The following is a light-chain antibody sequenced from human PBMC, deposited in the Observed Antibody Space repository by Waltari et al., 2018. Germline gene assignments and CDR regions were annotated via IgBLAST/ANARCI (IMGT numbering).Light chain of an antibody. CDR1: SLRTFF. CDR2: GEN. CDR3: SSRDISGHHVV. Sequence: SSELTQDPAVSVALGQTVRVTCQGASLRTFFASWYQQKPGQAPLLVIYGENIRPSGIPGRFPGSASGNTASLTITGAQAEDEADYYCSSRDISGHHVVFGGGTKVAVL. J-gene: IGLJ2*01. V-gene: IGLV3-19*01.